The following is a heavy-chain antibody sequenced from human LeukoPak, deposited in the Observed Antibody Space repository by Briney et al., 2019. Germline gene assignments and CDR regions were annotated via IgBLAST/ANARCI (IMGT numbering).Heavy chain of an antibody. D-gene: IGHD2-2*01. J-gene: IGHJ6*03. V-gene: IGHV1-2*02. CDR3: ARGVVVPAAKDYYYMDV. CDR2: INPNSGGT. CDR1: GYTFTGYY. Sequence: ASVKVSCKASGYTFTGYYMHWVRQAPGQGLEWMGWINPNSGGTNYAQKFQGRVTMTRDTSISTAYMELSRLRSDDTAVYYCARGVVVPAAKDYYYMDVWGKGTTVTVSS.